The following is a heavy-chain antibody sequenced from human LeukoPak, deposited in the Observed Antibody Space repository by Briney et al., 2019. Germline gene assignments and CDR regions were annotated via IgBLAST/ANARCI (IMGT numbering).Heavy chain of an antibody. CDR1: GYTFTSFG. CDR2: INPNSGGT. J-gene: IGHJ4*02. D-gene: IGHD2-15*01. Sequence: GASVKVSCKASGYTFTSFGITWVRQAPGQGLEWMGWINPNSGGTNYAQKFQGRVTMTRDTSISTAYMELSRLRSDDTAVYYCARGGPFDYWGQGTLVTVSS. V-gene: IGHV1-2*02. CDR3: ARGGPFDY.